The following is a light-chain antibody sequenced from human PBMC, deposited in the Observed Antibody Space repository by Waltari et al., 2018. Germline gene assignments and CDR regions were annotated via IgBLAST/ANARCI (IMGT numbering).Light chain of an antibody. Sequence: DVVMTQSPLSLPVTLGQPASISCRSSQSLVYSDGNTYLSWFHQRPGQSPRRLMYKVSNRDSGVPDRFSGSGSRTDFTLKISRVEAEDVGVYYCMQGTHWQWTFGQGTKVEIK. J-gene: IGKJ1*01. CDR2: KVS. CDR1: QSLVYSDGNTY. V-gene: IGKV2-30*01. CDR3: MQGTHWQWT.